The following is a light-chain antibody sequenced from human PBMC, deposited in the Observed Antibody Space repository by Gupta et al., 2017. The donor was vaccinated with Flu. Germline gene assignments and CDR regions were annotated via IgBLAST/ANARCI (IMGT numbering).Light chain of an antibody. CDR2: SNS. CDR1: NSTLGSNP. J-gene: IGLJ3*02. V-gene: IGLV1-44*01. CDR3: AAGDDSRNGWV. Sequence: VLTQPPSASGAPGQRVTISCSASNSTLGSNPVNWYQHLPGTAPKLIIYSNSQRRSGVPDRISGSKSGTSAALAISGLQAEDEADYYCAAGDDSRNGWVFGGGTKLTVL.